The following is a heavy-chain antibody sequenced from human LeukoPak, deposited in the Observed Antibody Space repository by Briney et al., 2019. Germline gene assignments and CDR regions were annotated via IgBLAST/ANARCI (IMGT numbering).Heavy chain of an antibody. J-gene: IGHJ6*02. V-gene: IGHV4-34*01. CDR1: GGSFSDHD. CDR3: ARESSGWGTAVDV. D-gene: IGHD3-22*01. CDR2: INHRGRA. Sequence: SETLSLTCAVYGGSFSDHDWHWIRQPPGKGLEWLGEINHRGRANYNPSLRSRVSMSVDTSKSQFSLKLTTVTVSDTAVYYCARESSGWGTAVDVWGQGTTVIVSS.